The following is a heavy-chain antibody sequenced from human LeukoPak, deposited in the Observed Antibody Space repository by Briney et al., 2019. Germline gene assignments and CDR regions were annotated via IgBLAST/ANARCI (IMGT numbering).Heavy chain of an antibody. Sequence: PGGSLRLSCAASGFTFSSYGMHWVRQAPGKGLEWVAVIWYDGSNKYYADSVKGRFTISRDNSKNTLYLQMNSLRAEDTAVCYCAREYGDFAFDYWGQGTLVTVSS. J-gene: IGHJ4*02. CDR1: GFTFSSYG. V-gene: IGHV3-33*01. CDR2: IWYDGSNK. D-gene: IGHD4-17*01. CDR3: AREYGDFAFDY.